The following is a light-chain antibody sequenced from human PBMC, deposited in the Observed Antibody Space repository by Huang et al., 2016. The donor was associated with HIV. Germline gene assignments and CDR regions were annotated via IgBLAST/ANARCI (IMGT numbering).Light chain of an antibody. CDR2: NTS. J-gene: IGKJ1*01. Sequence: EIVMTQSPATLSVSPGGRATLSCRASQSVSSNLAWYQQKPGQAPGLLIYNTSTRATCFPARFSGSGSGTEFTLTISSLQSEDFAVYYCQQYNNWPRTFGQGTKVEIK. V-gene: IGKV3-15*01. CDR3: QQYNNWPRT. CDR1: QSVSSN.